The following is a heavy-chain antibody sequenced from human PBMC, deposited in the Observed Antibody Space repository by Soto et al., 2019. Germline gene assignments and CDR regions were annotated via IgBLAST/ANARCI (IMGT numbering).Heavy chain of an antibody. J-gene: IGHJ5*02. CDR3: ARCRGSGRYYNTTGENWFDP. CDR2: ISYDGGNK. Sequence: GGALRLSCAASGFTFSSYAMHWVRQAPGKGLEWVAVISYDGGNKYYADSVKGRFTISRDNSKSTLYLQMNSLRAEDTAVYYCARCRGSGRYYNTTGENWFDPWGQGT. D-gene: IGHD3-10*01. V-gene: IGHV3-30-3*01. CDR1: GFTFSSYA.